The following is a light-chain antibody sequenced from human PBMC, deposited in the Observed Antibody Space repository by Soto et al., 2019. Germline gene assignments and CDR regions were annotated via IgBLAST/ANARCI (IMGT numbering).Light chain of an antibody. CDR3: TVWDHGLNGYV. Sequence: QSVLTQPPSASGTPGQRVTISCSGRRSNVGTNLVNWYQQLPGTAPKLLIYAHIQRPSGVPDRFSGSTSGTSASLAISGLPSPDAADYYCTVWDHGLNGYVFGTGTKVTV. CDR2: AHI. J-gene: IGLJ1*01. CDR1: RSNVGTNL. V-gene: IGLV1-44*01.